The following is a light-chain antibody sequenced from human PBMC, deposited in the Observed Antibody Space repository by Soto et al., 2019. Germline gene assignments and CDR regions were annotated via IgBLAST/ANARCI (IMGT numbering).Light chain of an antibody. CDR1: QSVFHSSSNKNY. CDR3: QQYYIAPPWT. V-gene: IGKV4-1*01. CDR2: WAS. Sequence: LLTPSPTSLAVSLGRGATINCKSSQSVFHSSSNKNYLGCDQQRPGQPPELLIYWASTRDSGVPDRVSGSGSGTDVTFTISILQAEDVAVYYCQQYYIAPPWTFGQGTKVDIK. J-gene: IGKJ1*01.